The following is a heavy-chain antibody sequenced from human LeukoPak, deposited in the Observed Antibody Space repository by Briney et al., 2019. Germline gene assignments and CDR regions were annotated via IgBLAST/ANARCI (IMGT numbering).Heavy chain of an antibody. CDR1: GGSISSYY. J-gene: IGHJ4*02. Sequence: SETLSLTCTVSGGSISSYYWSWTRQPPGKGLEWIGYIYYSGSTNYNPSLKSRVTISVDTSKNQFSLKLSSVTAADTAVYYCARHRGSTQLDFDYWGQGTLVTVSS. CDR3: ARHRGSTQLDFDY. D-gene: IGHD6-6*01. V-gene: IGHV4-59*08. CDR2: IYYSGST.